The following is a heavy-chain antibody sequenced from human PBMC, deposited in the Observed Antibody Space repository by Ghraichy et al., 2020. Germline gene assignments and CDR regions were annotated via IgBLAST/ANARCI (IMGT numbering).Heavy chain of an antibody. D-gene: IGHD2-2*01. J-gene: IGHJ6*03. CDR3: ARGPRGYCSSTSCYAGVPYYYYYYMDV. Sequence: LSLTCTVSGGSISSSSYYWGWIRQPPGKGLEWIGSIYYSGSTSYNPSLKSRVTISLETSKNQFSLRLSSVTAADPAVYYCARGPRGYCSSTSCYAGVPYYYYYYMDVWGKGTTVTVAS. CDR1: GGSISSSSYY. CDR2: IYYSGST. V-gene: IGHV4-39*01.